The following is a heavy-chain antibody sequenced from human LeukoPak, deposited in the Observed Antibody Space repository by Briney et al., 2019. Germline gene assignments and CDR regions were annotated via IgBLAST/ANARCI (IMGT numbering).Heavy chain of an antibody. CDR2: IYNSGST. CDR3: ARDGGYCSGGSCFGKAFDI. CDR1: GGSISRGSYY. V-gene: IGHV4-61*02. J-gene: IGHJ3*02. D-gene: IGHD2-15*01. Sequence: SETLSLTCIVSGGSISRGSYYWNWIRQPAGKGLEWLGRIYNSGSTYYNPSLKSRVTISVDTSKNQFSLKLSSVTAADTAVYYCARDGGYCSGGSCFGKAFDIWGQGTMVTVSS.